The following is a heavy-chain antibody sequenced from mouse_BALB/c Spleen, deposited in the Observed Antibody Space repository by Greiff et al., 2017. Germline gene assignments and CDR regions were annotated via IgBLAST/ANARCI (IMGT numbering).Heavy chain of an antibody. D-gene: IGHD1-1*01. J-gene: IGHJ2*01. V-gene: IGHV1S81*02. CDR3: ARWDYYGSSYGGYYFDY. Sequence: QVHVKQPGAELVKPGASVKLSCKASGYTFTSYWMHWVKQRPGQGLEWIGEINPSNGRTNYNEKFKSKATLTVDKSSSTAYMQLSSLTSEDSAVYYCARWDYYGSSYGGYYFDYWGQGTTLTVSS. CDR2: INPSNGRT. CDR1: GYTFTSYW.